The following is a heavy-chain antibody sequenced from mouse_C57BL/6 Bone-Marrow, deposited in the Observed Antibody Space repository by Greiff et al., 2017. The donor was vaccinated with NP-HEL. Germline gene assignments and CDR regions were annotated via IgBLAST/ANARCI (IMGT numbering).Heavy chain of an antibody. V-gene: IGHV1-7*01. J-gene: IGHJ1*01. CDR3: AYRYDWYFDV. CDR1: GYTFTSYW. CDR2: INPSTGYT. D-gene: IGHD2-14*01. Sequence: QVQLQQSGAELAKPGASVKMSCKASGYTFTSYWMHWVKQRPGQGLEWIGYINPSTGYTEYNQKFKDKATLTADKSSSTAYMQLSSLTSEDSAVYYCAYRYDWYFDVWGAGTTVTVSS.